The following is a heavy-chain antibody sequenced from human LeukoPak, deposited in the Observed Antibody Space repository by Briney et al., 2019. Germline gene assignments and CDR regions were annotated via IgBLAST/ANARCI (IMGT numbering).Heavy chain of an antibody. CDR1: GFSISRYS. CDR2: ISSTSSYI. V-gene: IGHV3-21*01. D-gene: IGHD4/OR15-4a*01. J-gene: IGHJ4*02. CDR3: SRTDNYDAGDY. Sequence: NSGGSLRLSCAASGFSISRYSMNWVRQAPGKGLEWVSSISSTSSYIYYADSVKGRFTISRDNAKNSLDLQMNSLRAEDTAVYYCSRTDNYDAGDYWGQGALVTVSS.